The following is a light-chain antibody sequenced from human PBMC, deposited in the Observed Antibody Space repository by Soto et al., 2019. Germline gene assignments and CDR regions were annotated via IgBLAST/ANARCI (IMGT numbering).Light chain of an antibody. J-gene: IGLJ2*01. CDR1: SSNIGSNY. V-gene: IGLV1-47*01. CDR3: AAWDDSLSGLVV. Sequence: QPVLTQPPSASGTPGQRVTISCSGSSSNIGSNYVYWYQQLPGTVPKLLIYRNNQRPSGVPDRFSGSKSGTSASLAISGLRSEDEADYYCAAWDDSLSGLVVFGGGTKVTVL. CDR2: RNN.